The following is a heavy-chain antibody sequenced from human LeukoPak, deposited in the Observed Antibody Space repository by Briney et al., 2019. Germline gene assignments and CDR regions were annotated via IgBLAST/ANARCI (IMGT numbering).Heavy chain of an antibody. CDR3: ATLSPLTGTTVPDY. Sequence: ASVKVSCKVSGYTLTELSMHWVRQAPGKGLEWMGGFDPEDDETIYAQKFQGRVTMTEDTSTDTAYMELSSLRSEDTAVYYCATLSPLTGTTVPDYWGQGTLVTVSS. J-gene: IGHJ4*02. V-gene: IGHV1-24*01. CDR1: GYTLTELS. D-gene: IGHD1-7*01. CDR2: FDPEDDET.